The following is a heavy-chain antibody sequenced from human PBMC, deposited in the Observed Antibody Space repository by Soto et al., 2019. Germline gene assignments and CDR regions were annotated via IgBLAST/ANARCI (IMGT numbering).Heavy chain of an antibody. CDR2: INGRGNYI. CDR1: GFTFSTYT. J-gene: IGHJ4*02. V-gene: IGHV3-21*01. CDR3: VREDRKVGTNSAFDY. Sequence: EVQVVESGGDLVKPGGSLRLSCASSGFTFSTYTMNWVRQAPGKGLEWVSSINGRGNYIYYAESVKGRFTISRDNAKNSLYLQMDTLRAADTALYYCVREDRKVGTNSAFDYWGLGALVTVSS. D-gene: IGHD1-26*01.